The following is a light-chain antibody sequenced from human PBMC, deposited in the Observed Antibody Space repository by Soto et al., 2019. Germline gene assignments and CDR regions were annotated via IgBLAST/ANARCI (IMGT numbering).Light chain of an antibody. CDR2: AAS. V-gene: IGKV1-9*01. J-gene: IGKJ2*01. Sequence: DIQLTQSPSFLSASVGDRVTITCRASQGINIFLPWFQQKPGKAPNLLISAASTLQSGVPSRFSGSGSETEFTLTITSLQPEDSATYYCQQRNSYPRTFGQGTKVEIK. CDR3: QQRNSYPRT. CDR1: QGINIF.